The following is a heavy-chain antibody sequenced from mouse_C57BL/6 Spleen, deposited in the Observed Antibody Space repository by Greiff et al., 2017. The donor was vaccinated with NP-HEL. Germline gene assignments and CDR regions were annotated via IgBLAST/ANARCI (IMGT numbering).Heavy chain of an antibody. V-gene: IGHV1-64*01. CDR2: IHPNSGST. Sequence: VQLQQPGAELVKPGASVKLSCKASGYTFTSYWMHWVKQRPGQGLEWIGMIHPNSGSTNYNEKFKSKATLTVDKSSSTAYMQLSSLTSEDSAVYYCARVSEGDYFDYWGQGTTLTVSS. CDR1: GYTFTSYW. CDR3: ARVSEGDYFDY. J-gene: IGHJ2*01.